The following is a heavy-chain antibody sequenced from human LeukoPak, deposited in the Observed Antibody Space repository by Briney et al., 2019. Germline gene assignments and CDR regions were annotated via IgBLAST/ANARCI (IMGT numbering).Heavy chain of an antibody. J-gene: IGHJ6*03. V-gene: IGHV3-48*03. CDR2: ISSSGSTI. CDR1: GFTFSSYE. Sequence: GGSLRLSCAASGFTFSSYEMNWVRQAPGKGLEWVSYISSSGSTIYYADSVKGRFTISRDNAKNSLYLQMSSLRAEDTAVYYCARESADYGDYYYYMDVWGKGTTVTISS. D-gene: IGHD4-17*01. CDR3: ARESADYGDYYYYMDV.